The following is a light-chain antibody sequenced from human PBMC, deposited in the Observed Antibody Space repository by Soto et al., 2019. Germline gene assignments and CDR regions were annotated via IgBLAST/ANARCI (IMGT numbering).Light chain of an antibody. Sequence: QAVVTQPASVSGSPGQSITISCTGTSSDVGGYNYVSWYQQHPGKAPKLMIYEARNRPSGVSTRFSGFKSGNTASLTISGLQAEDEADYYCSSYTSSRIPVFGGGTQLTVL. J-gene: IGLJ2*01. CDR1: SSDVGGYNY. CDR3: SSYTSSRIPV. CDR2: EAR. V-gene: IGLV2-14*01.